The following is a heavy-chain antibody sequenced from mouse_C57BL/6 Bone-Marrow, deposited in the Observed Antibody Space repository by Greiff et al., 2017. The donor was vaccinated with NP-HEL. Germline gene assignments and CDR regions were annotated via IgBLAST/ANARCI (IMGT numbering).Heavy chain of an antibody. CDR1: GFTFSSYA. D-gene: IGHD1-1*01. J-gene: IGHJ3*01. Sequence: EVQRVESGEGLVKPGGSLKLSCAASGFTFSSYAMSWVRQTPEKRLEWVAYISSGGDYIYYADTVKGRFTISRDNARNTLYLQMSSLKSEDTAMYYCTRYYYGSSYEGFAYWGQGTLVTVSA. V-gene: IGHV5-9-1*02. CDR3: TRYYYGSSYEGFAY. CDR2: ISSGGDYI.